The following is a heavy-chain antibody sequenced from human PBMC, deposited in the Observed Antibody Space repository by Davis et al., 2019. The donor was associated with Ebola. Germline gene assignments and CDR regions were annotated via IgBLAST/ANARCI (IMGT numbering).Heavy chain of an antibody. V-gene: IGHV3-11*06. J-gene: IGHJ6*02. D-gene: IGHD2-2*01. Sequence: GESLIPSCAASGFTFSDHYMSWLRQAPGTGLEWVSKISSKSTRTEYADSVRGRFTISRDNSKNLLLLEMSSLRAEDTAVYYCAREGCYFYGMDVRGQGTTVTVSS. CDR2: ISSKSTRT. CDR3: AREGCYFYGMDV. CDR1: GFTFSDHY.